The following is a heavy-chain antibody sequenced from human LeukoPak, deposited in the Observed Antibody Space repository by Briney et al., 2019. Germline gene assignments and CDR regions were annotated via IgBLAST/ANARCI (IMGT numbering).Heavy chain of an antibody. CDR3: ARGDFDDDHGDYRALQY. V-gene: IGHV1-2*02. D-gene: IGHD4-17*01. CDR2: INPNSGGT. J-gene: IGHJ4*02. Sequence: GASVKVSCKASGYTFTGYYMHWVRQAPGQGLEWMGWINPNSGGTNYAQKFQGRVTMTRDTSISTAYMELSSLRSEDTAIYYCARGDFDDDHGDYRALQYWGQGTLIIVS. CDR1: GYTFTGYY.